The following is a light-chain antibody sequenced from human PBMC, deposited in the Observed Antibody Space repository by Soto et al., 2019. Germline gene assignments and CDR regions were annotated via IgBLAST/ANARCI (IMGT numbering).Light chain of an antibody. V-gene: IGKV3-20*01. CDR1: QSISTK. J-gene: IGKJ1*01. CDR3: QQYDSSPRT. Sequence: VMTPSPDSLSVSLGERATLSCRASQSISTKLAWYQQKPGQAPRLLISGASSRAADIPDRFSGSGSGTDFTLTINRLEPEDFAVYYCQQYDSSPRTFGQGTKVDIK. CDR2: GAS.